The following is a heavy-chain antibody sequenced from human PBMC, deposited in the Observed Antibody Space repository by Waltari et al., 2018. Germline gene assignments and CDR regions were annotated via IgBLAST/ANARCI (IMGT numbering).Heavy chain of an antibody. CDR3: ARATTEYYDFWSGYTLQLDY. Sequence: QVQLVQSGAEVKKPGASVKVSCKASGYTFTSYAMHWVRQAPGQRLGLMGWINAGNGNTKYSQEFQGRVTITRDTSASTAYMELSSLRSEDMAVDYCARATTEYYDFWSGYTLQLDYWGQGTLVTVSS. V-gene: IGHV1-3*03. CDR2: INAGNGNT. CDR1: GYTFTSYA. D-gene: IGHD3-3*01. J-gene: IGHJ4*02.